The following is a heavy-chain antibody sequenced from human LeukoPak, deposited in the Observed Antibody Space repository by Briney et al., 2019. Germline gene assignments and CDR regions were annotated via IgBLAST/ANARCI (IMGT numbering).Heavy chain of an antibody. CDR1: GFIFSTYR. Sequence: GGSLRLSCAASGFIFSTYRMSWVRQAPGKGLEWVSLINASGRRTYYADSVKGRFTVSRDNSKYTLYLQMNSLRVEDTAVYYCASSTYNYDYALDVWGQGTTVTVSS. CDR2: INASGRRT. V-gene: IGHV3-23*01. CDR3: ASSTYNYDYALDV. D-gene: IGHD5-24*01. J-gene: IGHJ6*02.